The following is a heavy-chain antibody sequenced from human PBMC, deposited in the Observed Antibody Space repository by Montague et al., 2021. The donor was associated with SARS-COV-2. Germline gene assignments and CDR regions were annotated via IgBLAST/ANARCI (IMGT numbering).Heavy chain of an antibody. V-gene: IGHV3-21*01. Sequence: SLRLSCAASGFTFSSYSMNWVRQAPGEGLEWVSSISSSSSYIYYADSVKGRFTISRDNAKNSLYLQMNSLRAEDTAVYYCARVSRSSWYGGSLGEALDYWGQGTLVTVSS. J-gene: IGHJ4*02. D-gene: IGHD6-13*01. CDR3: ARVSRSSWYGGSLGEALDY. CDR2: ISSSSSYI. CDR1: GFTFSSYS.